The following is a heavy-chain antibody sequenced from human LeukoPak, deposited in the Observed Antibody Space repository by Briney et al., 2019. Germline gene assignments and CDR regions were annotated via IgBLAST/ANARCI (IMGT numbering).Heavy chain of an antibody. Sequence: GGSLRLSCAASGFTFSSYGMSWVRQAPGKGLQWVSAISGSGGSTYYADSVKGRFTISRDNAKNSLYLQVNSLRAEDTAVYYCARDGSRYRTAMVKGDFDYWGQGTLVTVSS. CDR3: ARDGSRYRTAMVKGDFDY. J-gene: IGHJ4*02. V-gene: IGHV3-23*01. CDR2: ISGSGGST. CDR1: GFTFSSYG. D-gene: IGHD5-18*01.